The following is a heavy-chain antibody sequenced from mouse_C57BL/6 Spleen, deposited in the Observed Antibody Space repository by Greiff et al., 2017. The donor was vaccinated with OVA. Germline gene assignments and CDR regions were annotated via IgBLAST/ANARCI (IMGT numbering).Heavy chain of an antibody. CDR3: ARGGTTVVAHFDY. Sequence: QVQLQQPGAELVRPGSSVKLSCKASGYTFTSYWMHWVKQRPIQGLEWIGNIDPSDSETHYNQKFKDKATLTVDKSSSTAYMQLCSLTSEDSAVYYGARGGTTVVAHFDYWGQGTTLTVSS. J-gene: IGHJ2*01. CDR1: GYTFTSYW. D-gene: IGHD1-1*01. V-gene: IGHV1-52*01. CDR2: IDPSDSET.